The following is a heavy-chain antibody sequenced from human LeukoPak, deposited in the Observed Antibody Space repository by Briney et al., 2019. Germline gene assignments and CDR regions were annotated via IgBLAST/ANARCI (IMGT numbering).Heavy chain of an antibody. CDR3: VRGSGGNGYGYWGDY. J-gene: IGHJ4*02. CDR2: IWFHGGEI. D-gene: IGHD2-15*01. Sequence: GGSLRLSCAASGFTFSHYGMHCVRQAPGMGLEWVAVIWFHGGEIHYPDSVKGRFTISRDNSKNTLYLQMDNLRADDTAVYYCVRGSGGNGYGYWGDYWGQGTLVTVSP. V-gene: IGHV3-33*01. CDR1: GFTFSHYG.